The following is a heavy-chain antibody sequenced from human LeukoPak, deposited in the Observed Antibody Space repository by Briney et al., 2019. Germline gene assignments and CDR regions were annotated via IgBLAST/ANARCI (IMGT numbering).Heavy chain of an antibody. CDR2: ISWNSGSI. D-gene: IGHD3-3*01. V-gene: IGHV3-9*01. CDR1: GFTFDDYA. J-gene: IGHJ4*02. Sequence: GGSLRLSCAASGFTFDDYAMHWVRQAPGKGLEWVSGISWNSGSIGYVDSVKGRFTISRDNAKNSLYLQMNSLRAEDTALYYCAKGYNYDFWSGIDYWGQGTLVTVSS. CDR3: AKGYNYDFWSGIDY.